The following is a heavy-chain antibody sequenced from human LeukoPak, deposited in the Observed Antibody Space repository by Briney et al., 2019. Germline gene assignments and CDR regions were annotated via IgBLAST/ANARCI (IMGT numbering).Heavy chain of an antibody. CDR2: IYYSGST. V-gene: IGHV4-39*01. Sequence: SETLSLTSTVSGGSISTRSYYWGWIRQPPGTGLEWIGNIYYSGSTYYNPSLKSRVTISVDTSKNQFSLKLTSVTAADTAVYYCARSWFSTGPADYWGQGTLVTVSS. J-gene: IGHJ4*02. D-gene: IGHD6-13*01. CDR3: ARSWFSTGPADY. CDR1: GGSISTRSYY.